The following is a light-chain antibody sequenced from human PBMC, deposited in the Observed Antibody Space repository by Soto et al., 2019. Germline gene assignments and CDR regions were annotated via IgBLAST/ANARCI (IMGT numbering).Light chain of an antibody. Sequence: QSVLTQPPSMSGAPGQRVTISCTGSSSNIGAGYDVHWYQQLPGTAPKLLMYGNSNRPSGVPDRFSGSKSGTSASLAITGLQAEDEADYYCQAYDSSLSGSVFGGGTQLTVL. V-gene: IGLV1-40*01. CDR2: GNS. J-gene: IGLJ3*02. CDR1: SSNIGAGYD. CDR3: QAYDSSLSGSV.